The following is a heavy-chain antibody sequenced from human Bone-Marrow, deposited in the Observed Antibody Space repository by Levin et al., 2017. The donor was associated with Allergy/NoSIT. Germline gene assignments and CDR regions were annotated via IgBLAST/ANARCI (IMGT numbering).Heavy chain of an antibody. CDR3: VIRCSSTTCSRVDP. D-gene: IGHD2-2*01. V-gene: IGHV3-23*01. CDR2: IRDSGFST. J-gene: IGHJ5*02. CDR1: GFTFSSYA. Sequence: GESLKIPCAASGFTFSSYAMTWVRQAPGKGLEWVSGIRDSGFSTYYAENVKGRFTIPREQCKNTLYLQMYSLTAEDTAVYYCVIRCSSTTCSRVDPWRQGPLVTVSS.